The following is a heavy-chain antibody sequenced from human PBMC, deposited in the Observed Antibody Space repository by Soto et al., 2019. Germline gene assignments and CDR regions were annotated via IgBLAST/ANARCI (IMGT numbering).Heavy chain of an antibody. V-gene: IGHV4-30-4*01. J-gene: IGHJ2*01. CDR2: INDSRST. Sequence: QLQLRESGPGLVKPSETLSLTCTVSGGSISGGVGGLYYWGWIRQPPGKVLGWIGYINDSRSTYSTPSCVSLVTTSVDTSSDQFTRRLSSVTSADTSVYYCAREVIPLTTDWYFDLWGRGTLVTVSS. CDR1: GGSISGGVGGLYY. D-gene: IGHD3-22*01. CDR3: AREVIPLTTDWYFDL.